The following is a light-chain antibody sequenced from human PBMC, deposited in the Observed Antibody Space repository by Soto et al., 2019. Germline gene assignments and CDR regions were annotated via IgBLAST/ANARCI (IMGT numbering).Light chain of an antibody. Sequence: EIVMTQSPANLSVSPGEGATLSCRASQSVSSNLAWYQQKPGQAPRLLIYGASTRATGIPARFSGSGSGTEFTLTISSLQSEDFAVYYCQQYNNWYTFGQGTKLEIK. CDR3: QQYNNWYT. CDR1: QSVSSN. V-gene: IGKV3-15*01. J-gene: IGKJ2*01. CDR2: GAS.